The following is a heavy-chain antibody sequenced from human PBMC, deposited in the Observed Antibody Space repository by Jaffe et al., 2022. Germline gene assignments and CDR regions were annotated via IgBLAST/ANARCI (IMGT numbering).Heavy chain of an antibody. V-gene: IGHV3-23*01. CDR3: AKRGGAARPWSWKTYYYYYYMDV. CDR2: ISGSGGST. J-gene: IGHJ6*03. Sequence: EVQLLESGGGLVQPGGSLRLSCAASGFTFSSYAMSWVRQAPGKGLEWVSAISGSGGSTYYADSVKGRFTISRDNSKNTLYLQMNSLRAEDTAVYYCAKRGGAARPWSWKTYYYYYYMDVWGKGTTVTVSS. D-gene: IGHD6-6*01. CDR1: GFTFSSYA.